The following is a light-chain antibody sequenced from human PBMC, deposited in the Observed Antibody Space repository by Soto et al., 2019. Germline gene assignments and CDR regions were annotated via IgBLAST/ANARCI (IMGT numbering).Light chain of an antibody. J-gene: IGKJ1*01. CDR1: QSLLHSNGYNY. CDR3: MQALQTPRT. CDR2: LGS. Sequence: DIVMTQSPLSLPVTPGEPASISCRSSQSLLHSNGYNYLDWYLQTPGQSPQLLIYLGSNRASGVPDRFSGSGSGTDFTLKIDRVEAEDVGVYYCMQALQTPRTFGQGTRVEIK. V-gene: IGKV2-28*01.